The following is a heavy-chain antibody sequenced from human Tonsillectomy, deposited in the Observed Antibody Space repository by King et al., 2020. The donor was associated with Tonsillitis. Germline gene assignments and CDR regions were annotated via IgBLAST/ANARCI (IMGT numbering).Heavy chain of an antibody. CDR3: TTAAYDSSAYYYYYYYGMDV. CDR1: GFTFSDAW. CDR2: IKRKTDGGTT. J-gene: IGHJ6*02. Sequence: QLVQSGGGLVKPGGSLRLSCAASGFTFSDAWMSWVRQTPGKGLEWVGRIKRKTDGGTTDYAAPVKGRFTISRDDSKNTLYLQMNSLKTQDTAVYYCTTAAYDSSAYYYYYYYGMDVWGQGTPVTVSS. V-gene: IGHV3-15*01. D-gene: IGHD3-22*01.